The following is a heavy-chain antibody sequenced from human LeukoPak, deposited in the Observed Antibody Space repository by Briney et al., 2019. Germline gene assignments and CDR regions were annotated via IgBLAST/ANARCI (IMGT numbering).Heavy chain of an antibody. D-gene: IGHD2-2*01. CDR3: ARDSEDIVVVPAAWGNWFDP. V-gene: IGHV1-18*01. CDR1: GYTFTSYG. CDR2: ISAYNGNT. J-gene: IGHJ5*02. Sequence: ASVKVSCKASGYTFTSYGISWVRQAPGQGPEWMGWISAYNGNTNYAQKLQGRVTMTTDTSTSTAYMELRSLRSDDTAVYYCARDSEDIVVVPAAWGNWFDPWGQGTLVTVSS.